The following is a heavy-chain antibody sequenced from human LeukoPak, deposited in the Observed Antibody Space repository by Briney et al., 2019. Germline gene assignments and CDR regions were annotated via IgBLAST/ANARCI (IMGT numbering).Heavy chain of an antibody. V-gene: IGHV4-4*07. J-gene: IGHJ5*02. CDR1: GGSVNSYY. CDR2: IYDGGST. D-gene: IGHD3-10*01. Sequence: PSETLSLTCTVSGGSVNSYYLSWIRQPAGKTLEWIGRIYDGGSTNYNPSLKSRVTMSVDTSKNQISLKLKSVTAADTAVYYCARDSGTSGEVKFDPWGQGAQVTVSS. CDR3: ARDSGTSGEVKFDP.